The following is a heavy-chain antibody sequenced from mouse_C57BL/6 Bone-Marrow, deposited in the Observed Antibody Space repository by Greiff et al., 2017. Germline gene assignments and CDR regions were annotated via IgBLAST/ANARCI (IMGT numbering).Heavy chain of an antibody. CDR2: IYPGDGDT. V-gene: IGHV1-82*01. Sequence: VQLQQSGPELVKPGASVKISCKASGYAFSSSWMNWVKQRPGKGLEWIGRIYPGDGDTNYNGKFKGKATLTADKSSSTAYMQLISLTSEDSAVYFCARRDYFDYWGQGTTLTVSS. J-gene: IGHJ2*01. CDR3: ARRDYFDY. CDR1: GYAFSSSW.